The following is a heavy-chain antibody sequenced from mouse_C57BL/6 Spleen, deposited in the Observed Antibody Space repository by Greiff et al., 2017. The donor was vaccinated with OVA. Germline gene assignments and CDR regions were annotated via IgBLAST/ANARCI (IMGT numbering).Heavy chain of an antibody. J-gene: IGHJ2*01. CDR1: GYTFTSYW. V-gene: IGHV1-50*01. CDR3: ARGGGPDY. Sequence: QVQLKQPGAELVKPGASVKLSCKASGYTFTSYWMQWVKQRPGQGLEWIGEIDPSDSYTNYNQKFKGKATLTVDTSSSTDYMQLSSLTSEDSAVYYCARGGGPDYWGQGTTLTVSS. CDR2: IDPSDSYT.